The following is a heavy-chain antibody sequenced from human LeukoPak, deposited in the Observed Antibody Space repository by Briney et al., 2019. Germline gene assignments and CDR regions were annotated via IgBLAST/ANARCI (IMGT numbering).Heavy chain of an antibody. Sequence: GASVKVSCKASGYTFTSYAMNWVRQAPGQGLEWVGWMDPNRGNTGYAHKFQGRVTMARSTSVSTAYMELSSLTSEDTAVYYCARGLSRCSSGNCYEPNWLDSWGQGTLVTVSS. CDR1: GYTFTSYA. D-gene: IGHD2-2*01. CDR3: ARGLSRCSSGNCYEPNWLDS. V-gene: IGHV1-8*02. J-gene: IGHJ5*01. CDR2: MDPNRGNT.